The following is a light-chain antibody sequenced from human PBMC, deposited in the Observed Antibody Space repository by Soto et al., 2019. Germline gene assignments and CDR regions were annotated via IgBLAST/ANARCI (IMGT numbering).Light chain of an antibody. CDR2: GAS. V-gene: IGKV3-20*01. J-gene: IGKJ3*01. Sequence: PGERATLSCRASESISSHYIAWYQHKPGQAPRLLIFGASTRATGIPDRFSGSWSGTDFTLTISRLEPEDFAMYYCQNFGDSPFPFAPGTKVISN. CDR1: ESISSHY. CDR3: QNFGDSPFP.